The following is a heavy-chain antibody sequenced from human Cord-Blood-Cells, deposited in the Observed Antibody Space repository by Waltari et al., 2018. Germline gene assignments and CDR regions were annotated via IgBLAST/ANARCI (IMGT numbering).Heavy chain of an antibody. CDR2: INPNSGGT. CDR1: GYTFTGYY. D-gene: IGHD1-7*01. J-gene: IGHJ4*02. CDR3: ARAPTGTTYYFDY. V-gene: IGHV1-2*04. Sequence: QVQLVQSGAEVKKPGASVKVSCKASGYTFTGYYMHWVRQAPGQGLGWMGWINPNSGGTNYAQKFQGWVTMTRDTSISTAYMELSRLRSDDTAVYYCARAPTGTTYYFDYWGQGTLVTVSS.